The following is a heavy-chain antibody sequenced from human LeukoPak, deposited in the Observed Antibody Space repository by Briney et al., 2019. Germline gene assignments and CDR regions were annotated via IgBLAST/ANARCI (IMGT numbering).Heavy chain of an antibody. Sequence: ASVKVSCKASGYTFTSYGISWVRQAPGQGLEWMGWISAYNGNTNYAQKLQGRVTMTTDTSTSTAYMELRSLRSDDTAVYYCARARGGPSDLWFGELSSIGEATDFDYWGQGTLVTVSS. CDR2: ISAYNGNT. CDR3: ARARGGPSDLWFGELSSIGEATDFDY. J-gene: IGHJ4*02. CDR1: GYTFTSYG. V-gene: IGHV1-18*01. D-gene: IGHD3-10*01.